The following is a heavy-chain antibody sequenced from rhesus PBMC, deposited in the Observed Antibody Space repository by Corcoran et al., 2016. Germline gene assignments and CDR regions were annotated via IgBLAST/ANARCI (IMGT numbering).Heavy chain of an antibody. V-gene: IGHV4-173*01. CDR1: GGSIRSNW. CDR3: ARGGYYDTAYDY. D-gene: IGHD3-28*01. Sequence: QLQLQESGPGLVKPSETLSLTCAVSGGSIRSNWWSWIRQPPGKGLEWIGRISTICGRTSYTPSLKSRVTCSTEPSKNQFSLKLSSVTAADTAVYYCARGGYYDTAYDYWGQGVLVTVSS. CDR2: ISTICGRT. J-gene: IGHJ4*01.